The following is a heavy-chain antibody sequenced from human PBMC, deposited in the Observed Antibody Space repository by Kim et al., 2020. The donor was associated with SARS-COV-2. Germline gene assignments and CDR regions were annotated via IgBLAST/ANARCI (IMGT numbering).Heavy chain of an antibody. CDR3: ARMGYYYDILTGPFDY. CDR2: IIPIFGTA. V-gene: IGHV1-69*13. J-gene: IGHJ4*02. CDR1: GGTFSSYA. D-gene: IGHD3-9*01. Sequence: SVKVSCKASGGTFSSYAISWVRQAPGQGLEWMGGIIPIFGTANYAQKFQGRVTITADESTSTAYMELSSLRSEDTAVYYCARMGYYYDILTGPFDYWGQGTLVTVSS.